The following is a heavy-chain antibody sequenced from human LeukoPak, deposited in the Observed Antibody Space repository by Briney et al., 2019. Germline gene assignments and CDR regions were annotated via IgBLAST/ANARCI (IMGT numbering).Heavy chain of an antibody. V-gene: IGHV3-33*01. D-gene: IGHD3-22*01. J-gene: IGHJ4*02. CDR2: IWYDGSNK. CDR3: ARSESYYYDSSGYYSSFDY. CDR1: GFTFSSYG. Sequence: GRSLRLSCAASGFTFSSYGMHWVRQAPGKGLEWVAVIWYDGSNKYYADSVKGRFTISRDNSKNTLYLQMNSLRAEDTAVYYCARSESYYYDSSGYYSSFDYWGQGTLVNVSS.